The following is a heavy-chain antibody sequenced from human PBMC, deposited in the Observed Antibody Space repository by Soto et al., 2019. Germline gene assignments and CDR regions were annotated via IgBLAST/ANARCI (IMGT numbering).Heavy chain of an antibody. J-gene: IGHJ3*02. D-gene: IGHD2-15*01. CDR2: IWSDGSDK. V-gene: IGHV3-33*01. CDR1: GFTFSSYG. CDR3: ARRVAQRNAFDM. Sequence: QVQLVESGGGVVQPGMSLRLSCAASGFTFSSYGMHWVRQAPGKGLEWVAVIWSDGSDKYYADSVKGRFTISRDNSKNTLYLQMNSLRAEDTAVYYCARRVAQRNAFDMWGQGTVVTVSS.